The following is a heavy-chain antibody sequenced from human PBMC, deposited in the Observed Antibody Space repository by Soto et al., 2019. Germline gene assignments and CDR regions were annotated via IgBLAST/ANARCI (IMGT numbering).Heavy chain of an antibody. V-gene: IGHV5-51*01. J-gene: IGHJ3*02. CDR3: AIRSYITKVIVLDALAI. CDR2: IYPGDSDT. CDR1: GYTFTNYW. Sequence: GESLKISCEGSGYTFTNYWIAWVRQMPGKGLEWMGIIYPGDSDTRYSPSFQGQVTISVDKSISTAYLQWSSLKASDTAMYYCAIRSYITKVIVLDALAIWGQGTMVTVSS. D-gene: IGHD4-17*01.